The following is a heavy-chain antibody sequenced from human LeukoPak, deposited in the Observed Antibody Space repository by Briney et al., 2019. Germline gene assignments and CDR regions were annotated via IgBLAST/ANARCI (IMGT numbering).Heavy chain of an antibody. Sequence: PGGSLRLSCTTSGFTFSNCAMRWVRQAPGKGLEWVSTISSGGATYYADSVKGRFTVSRDNSKNTLYLQVGSPRAEDTAIYYCARGWGYYFDYWGLGTLVTVSS. J-gene: IGHJ4*02. CDR3: ARGWGYYFDY. V-gene: IGHV3-23*01. D-gene: IGHD3-16*01. CDR2: ISSGGAT. CDR1: GFTFSNCA.